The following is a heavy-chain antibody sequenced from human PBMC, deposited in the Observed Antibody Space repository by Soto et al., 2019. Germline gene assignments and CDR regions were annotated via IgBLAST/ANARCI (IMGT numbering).Heavy chain of an antibody. Sequence: GGTLTLSCAASGGTFSDYYLSWIRQPPGKGLEWVAYISSSGSTIYHADSVKGRFTISRDNAKNSLYLQMNSLRAEDTAVYYCVRDTAANRHALNWFDPWGQGTLVTVSS. CDR1: GGTFSDYY. V-gene: IGHV3-11*01. J-gene: IGHJ5*02. D-gene: IGHD5-18*01. CDR2: ISSSGSTI. CDR3: VRDTAANRHALNWFDP.